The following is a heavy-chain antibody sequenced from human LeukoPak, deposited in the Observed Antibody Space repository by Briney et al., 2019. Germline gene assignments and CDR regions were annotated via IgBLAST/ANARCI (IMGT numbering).Heavy chain of an antibody. D-gene: IGHD3-22*01. CDR3: ALLGSSALDY. Sequence: SETLSLTCTVSGDSIGTYYYNWIRQPAGKGLERIGRIYRSGTTYYNPSLKSRLTMSVDTSKNQFSLKLRSVTAADTALYFCALLGSSALDYWGHGTLVTVSS. V-gene: IGHV4-4*07. CDR1: GDSIGTYY. CDR2: IYRSGTT. J-gene: IGHJ4*01.